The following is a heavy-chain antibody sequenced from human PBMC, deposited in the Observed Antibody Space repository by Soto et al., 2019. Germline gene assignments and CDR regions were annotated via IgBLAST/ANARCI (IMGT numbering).Heavy chain of an antibody. Sequence: QVQLQQWGAGLLKPSETLSLTCAVYGGSFSGYYWSWIRQPPGKGLEWIGEINHSGSTNYNPSLKSRVTISVDTSKNQFSLKLSSVTAADTAVYYCARKRLSVRGVIGGRCFDYWGQGTLVTVSS. CDR2: INHSGST. CDR1: GGSFSGYY. V-gene: IGHV4-34*01. J-gene: IGHJ4*02. CDR3: ARKRLSVRGVIGGRCFDY. D-gene: IGHD3-10*01.